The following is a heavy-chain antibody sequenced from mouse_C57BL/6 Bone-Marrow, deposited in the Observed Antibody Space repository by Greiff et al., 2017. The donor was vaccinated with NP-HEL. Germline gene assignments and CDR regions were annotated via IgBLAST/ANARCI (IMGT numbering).Heavy chain of an antibody. V-gene: IGHV2-2*01. CDR1: GFSLTSYG. CDR2: IWSGGST. J-gene: IGHJ4*01. D-gene: IGHD6-1*01. CDR3: AREPLGSMDY. Sequence: QVQLKESGPGLVQPSQSLSITCTVSGFSLTSYGVHWVRQSPGTGLEWLGVIWSGGSTDYNAAFISRLSISKNNSKSQVFFKMNSLQADDTARYYCAREPLGSMDYWGQGTSVTVSS.